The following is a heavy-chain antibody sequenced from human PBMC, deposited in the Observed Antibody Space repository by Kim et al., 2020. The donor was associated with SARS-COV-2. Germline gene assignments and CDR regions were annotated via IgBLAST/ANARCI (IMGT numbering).Heavy chain of an antibody. Sequence: GGSLRLSCAASGFTFSSYAMSWVRQAPGKGLQWVSAISGSGGSTYYADSVKGRFTISRDNSKNTLYLQMSSLRAEDTAVYYCGKIDSGSYLGDLDYWGQGTLVTVSS. V-gene: IGHV3-23*01. CDR2: ISGSGGST. CDR1: GFTFSSYA. J-gene: IGHJ4*02. CDR3: GKIDSGSYLGDLDY. D-gene: IGHD1-26*01.